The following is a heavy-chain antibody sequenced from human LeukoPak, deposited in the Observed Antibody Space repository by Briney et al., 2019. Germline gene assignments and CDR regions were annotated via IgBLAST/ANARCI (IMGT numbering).Heavy chain of an antibody. V-gene: IGHV4-34*01. J-gene: IGHJ5*02. Sequence: SETLSLTCGVYVGSFSGYYWSWSRQPPGKGLEWIGEINHSGSTNYNPSLKSRVTISVDTSKNQFSLKLSSVTAADTAVYYCARGSDHWFDPWGQGTLVTVSS. CDR2: INHSGST. D-gene: IGHD1-26*01. CDR1: VGSFSGYY. CDR3: ARGSDHWFDP.